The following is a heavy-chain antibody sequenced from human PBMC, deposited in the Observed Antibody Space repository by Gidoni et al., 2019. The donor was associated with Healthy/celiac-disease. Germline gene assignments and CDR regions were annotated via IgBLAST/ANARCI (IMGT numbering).Heavy chain of an antibody. D-gene: IGHD3-10*01. CDR2: ISYDGSNK. J-gene: IGHJ5*02. CDR1: GFTFSSYA. CDR3: ARHGYYGSGSYQNWFDP. V-gene: IGHV3-30-3*01. Sequence: AASGFTFSSYAMHWVRQAPGKGREWVAVISYDGSNKYYADSVKGRFTISRDNSKNTLYLQMNSLRAEDTAVYYCARHGYYGSGSYQNWFDPWGQGTLVTVSS.